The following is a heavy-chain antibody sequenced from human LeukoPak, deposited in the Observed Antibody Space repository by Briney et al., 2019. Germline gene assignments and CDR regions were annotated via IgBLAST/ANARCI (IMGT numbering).Heavy chain of an antibody. D-gene: IGHD3-22*01. Sequence: GGSLRLSCAASGFTFSDYYMSWVRQAPGKGLEWGSYISTSGYSIYYADSVKDRFTISRDNAKNSLYLQMNSLRAEDTAVYYCARGPYYDNSRGFLHHWGQGTLVTVSS. CDR3: ARGPYYDNSRGFLHH. J-gene: IGHJ1*01. CDR1: GFTFSDYY. CDR2: ISTSGYSI. V-gene: IGHV3-11*04.